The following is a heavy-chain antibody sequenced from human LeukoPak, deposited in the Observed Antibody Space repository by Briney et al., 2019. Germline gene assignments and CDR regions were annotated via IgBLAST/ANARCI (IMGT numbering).Heavy chain of an antibody. Sequence: GGSLRLSCAASGFTFSGCAMSWVRQAPGKGLEWVANIKQDGSEKYYVDSVKGRFTISRDNAKNSLYLQMNSLRAEDTAVYYCARAVGATTRLGYYYYMDVWGKGTTVTVSS. V-gene: IGHV3-7*01. CDR1: GFTFSGCA. CDR3: ARAVGATTRLGYYYYMDV. CDR2: IKQDGSEK. J-gene: IGHJ6*03. D-gene: IGHD1-26*01.